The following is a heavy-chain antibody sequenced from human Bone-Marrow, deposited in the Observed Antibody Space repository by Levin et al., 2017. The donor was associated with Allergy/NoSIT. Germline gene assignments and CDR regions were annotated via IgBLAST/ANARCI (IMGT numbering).Heavy chain of an antibody. CDR3: AREYYYGSASYITKPYMDV. J-gene: IGHJ6*03. V-gene: IGHV4-34*01. Sequence: SETLSLTCAVSGGSFSGYYWSWIRQTPGKGLEWLGEINHSGGTTYNPSLKSRVIMSVDTSKNQFFLNLMSGTAADTAVYYCAREYYYGSASYITKPYMDVWGKGTTVTVSS. CDR2: INHSGGT. CDR1: GGSFSGYY. D-gene: IGHD3-10*01.